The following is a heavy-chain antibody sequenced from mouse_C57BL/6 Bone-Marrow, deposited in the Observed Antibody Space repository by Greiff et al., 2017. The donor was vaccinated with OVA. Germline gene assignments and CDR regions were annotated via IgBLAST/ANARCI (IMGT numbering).Heavy chain of an antibody. CDR3: ARRGYDALDY. D-gene: IGHD2-3*01. CDR1: GFTFSDYY. V-gene: IGHV5-12*01. CDR2: ISNGGGST. Sequence: EVKLVESGGGLVQPGGSLKLSCAASGFTFSDYYMYWVRQTPEKRLEWVAYISNGGGSTYYPDTVKGRFTISRDNAKNTLYLQMSRLKSEDTDMYYCARRGYDALDYWGQGTTLTVSS. J-gene: IGHJ2*01.